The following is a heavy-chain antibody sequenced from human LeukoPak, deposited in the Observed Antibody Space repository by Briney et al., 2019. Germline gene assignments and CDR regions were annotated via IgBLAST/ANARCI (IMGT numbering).Heavy chain of an antibody. D-gene: IGHD5-18*01. Sequence: SETLSLTCTVSGGSISSYYWNWIRQPPGKGLEWIGYIYYSGSTNYNPSLKSRVTISVDTSKNQFSLKLSSVTAADTAVYYCARKGCSYGYMGYCYGMDVWGEGTPVTVSS. CDR3: ARKGCSYGYMGYCYGMDV. V-gene: IGHV4-59*01. CDR1: GGSISSYY. CDR2: IYYSGST. J-gene: IGHJ6*04.